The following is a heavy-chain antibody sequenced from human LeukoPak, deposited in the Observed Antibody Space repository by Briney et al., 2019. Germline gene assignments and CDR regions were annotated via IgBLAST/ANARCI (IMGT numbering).Heavy chain of an antibody. V-gene: IGHV3-30*04. D-gene: IGHD4-17*01. Sequence: GGSLRLSCAASGFTFSDYSMHWVRPAPGKGLEWVTLISDDGRNKNYADSVKGRFTISRDDSRNTLYLQMISLRVEDTAVYYCARDQIYGATFDYWGQGTLVTVSS. CDR3: ARDQIYGATFDY. CDR2: ISDDGRNK. J-gene: IGHJ4*02. CDR1: GFTFSDYS.